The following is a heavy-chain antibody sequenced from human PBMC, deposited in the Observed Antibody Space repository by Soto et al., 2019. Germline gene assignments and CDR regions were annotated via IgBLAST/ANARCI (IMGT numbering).Heavy chain of an antibody. J-gene: IGHJ5*02. Sequence: ASVKVSCKASGCTFTSYGISWVRQAPGQGLEWMGWISAYNGNTNYAQKLQGRVTMTTDTSTSTAYMELRSLRSDDTAVYYCARSPSTEYYDFWSGPRENWFDPWGQGTLVTVSS. D-gene: IGHD3-3*01. CDR3: ARSPSTEYYDFWSGPRENWFDP. CDR1: GCTFTSYG. CDR2: ISAYNGNT. V-gene: IGHV1-18*01.